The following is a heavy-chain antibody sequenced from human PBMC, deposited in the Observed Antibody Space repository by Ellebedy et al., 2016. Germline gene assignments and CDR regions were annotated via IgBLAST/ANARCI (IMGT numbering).Heavy chain of an antibody. CDR1: GFTFSSYS. CDR2: ISSSSSYI. D-gene: IGHD2-15*01. J-gene: IGHJ4*02. V-gene: IGHV3-21*01. CDR3: ARTRYVRGVVVQSPADY. Sequence: GESLKISXAASGFTFSSYSMNWVRQAPGKGLEWVSSISSSSSYIYYADSVKGRFTISRDNAKNSLFLQMNSLRAEDTAVYYCARTRYVRGVVVQSPADYWGQGTLVTVSS.